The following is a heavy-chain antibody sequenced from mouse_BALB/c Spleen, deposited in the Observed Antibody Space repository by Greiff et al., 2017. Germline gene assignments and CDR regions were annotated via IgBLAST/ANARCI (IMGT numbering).Heavy chain of an antibody. CDR1: GYTFTSYV. D-gene: IGHD2-14*01. Sequence: EVKLMESGPELVKPGASVKMSCKASGYTFTSYVMHWVKQKPGQGLEWIGYINPYNDGTKYNEKFKGKATLTSDKSSSTAYMELSSLTSEVSAVYYCARGGVRDAMDYWGQGTSVTVSS. CDR2: INPYNDGT. J-gene: IGHJ4*01. CDR3: ARGGVRDAMDY. V-gene: IGHV1-14*01.